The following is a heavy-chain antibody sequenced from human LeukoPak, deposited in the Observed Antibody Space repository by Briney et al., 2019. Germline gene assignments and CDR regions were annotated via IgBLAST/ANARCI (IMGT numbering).Heavy chain of an antibody. Sequence: GASVKVSCKASGGTFSSYAISWVRQARGQGLEWMGRVIPILGIANYAQKFQGRVTITADKSTSTAYMELSSLRSEDTAVYYCASRVGTASYYFDYWGQGTLVTVSS. J-gene: IGHJ4*02. CDR3: ASRVGTASYYFDY. V-gene: IGHV1-69*04. CDR1: GGTFSSYA. CDR2: VIPILGIA. D-gene: IGHD5-18*01.